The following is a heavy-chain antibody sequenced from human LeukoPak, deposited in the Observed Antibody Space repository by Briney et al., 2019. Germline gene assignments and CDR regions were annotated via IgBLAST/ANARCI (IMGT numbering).Heavy chain of an antibody. CDR2: ISWNSDII. D-gene: IGHD6-13*01. J-gene: IGHJ1*01. CDR3: AKGKGGKSSTSWYAGYFHH. Sequence: GRSLRLSCATSGFTFDDYAMHWVRQTPGKGLEWVSGISWNSDIIGYEDSAKGRFTISRDNAKNSLYLEMNSLRAEDTAFYYCAKGKGGKSSTSWYAGYFHHWGQGTLVTVSS. CDR1: GFTFDDYA. V-gene: IGHV3-9*01.